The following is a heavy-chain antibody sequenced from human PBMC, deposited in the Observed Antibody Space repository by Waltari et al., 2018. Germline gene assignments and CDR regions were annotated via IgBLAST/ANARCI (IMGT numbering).Heavy chain of an antibody. J-gene: IGHJ3*02. V-gene: IGHV3-74*01. Sequence: EVQLVESGGGLVQPGGSLRLSCAASGFTFSSYWMHWVRQAPGKGLVWGSRINSDGRSTSDADAVKGRFTISRDNAKNTLYLQMNSLRAEDTAVYYCARECEPGTSCYDAFDIWGQGTMVTVSS. CDR3: ARECEPGTSCYDAFDI. D-gene: IGHD2-2*01. CDR1: GFTFSSYW. CDR2: INSDGRST.